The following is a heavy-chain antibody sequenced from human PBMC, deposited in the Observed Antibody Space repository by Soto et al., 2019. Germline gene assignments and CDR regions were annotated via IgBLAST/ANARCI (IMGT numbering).Heavy chain of an antibody. J-gene: IGHJ5*02. D-gene: IGHD3-16*01. V-gene: IGHV4-4*07. CDR3: ARDDYKDGGNNWFDP. Sequence: XAILSLTFTVSGGCITNYYWSGIGQPAGKGLEWIGRIYTKERTNYNLSFRNRVTMSVDTSKNQFSLKLDAVTAADTAVYYCARDDYKDGGNNWFDPWGQGTLVTVSS. CDR2: IYTKERT. CDR1: GGCITNYY.